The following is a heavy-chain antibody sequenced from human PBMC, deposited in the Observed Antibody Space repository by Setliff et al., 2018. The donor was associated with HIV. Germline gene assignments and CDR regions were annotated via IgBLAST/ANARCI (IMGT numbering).Heavy chain of an antibody. V-gene: IGHV1-69*10. CDR3: ARVLKGYSSSYEAFDI. J-gene: IGHJ3*02. CDR1: RGTFTTYA. D-gene: IGHD6-13*01. Sequence: GASVKVSCKTSRGTFTTYAFSWVRQAPGQGLEWMGGIIPTLNVAKYPQKFHGRVTITADKSTSTVYMELSSLRSEDTAMYYCARVLKGYSSSYEAFDIWGQGTKVTVSS. CDR2: IIPTLNVA.